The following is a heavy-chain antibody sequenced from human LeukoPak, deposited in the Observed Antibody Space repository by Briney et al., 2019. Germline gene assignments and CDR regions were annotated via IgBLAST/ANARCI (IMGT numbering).Heavy chain of an antibody. Sequence: SVTVSYKDSGGTFNNYTISWVRQAPGQGGEWMGWVIPILGIANYEQKFQGRVTITADKSTSTAYMELSRLRSEDTAVYYCARDRDFWSGPSCYFDLWGRGTLVTVSS. V-gene: IGHV1-69*10. CDR3: ARDRDFWSGPSCYFDL. D-gene: IGHD3-3*01. CDR1: GGTFNNYT. CDR2: VIPILGIA. J-gene: IGHJ2*01.